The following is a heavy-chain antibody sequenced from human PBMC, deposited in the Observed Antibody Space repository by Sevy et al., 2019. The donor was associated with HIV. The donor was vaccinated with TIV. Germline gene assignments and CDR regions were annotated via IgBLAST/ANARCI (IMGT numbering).Heavy chain of an antibody. CDR1: GFTFSSYD. Sequence: GGSPRLSCAASGFTFSSYDMHWVRQATGKGLEWVSAIGTAGDTYYPGSVKGRFTISRENAKNSLYLQMNSLRAGDTAVYYCARAYSITMVRGTLRGYYYYYGMDVWGQGTTVTVSS. V-gene: IGHV3-13*01. CDR2: IGTAGDT. D-gene: IGHD3-10*01. CDR3: ARAYSITMVRGTLRGYYYYYGMDV. J-gene: IGHJ6*02.